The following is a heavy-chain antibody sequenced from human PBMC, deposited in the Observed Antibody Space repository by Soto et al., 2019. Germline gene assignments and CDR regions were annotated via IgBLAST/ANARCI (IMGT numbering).Heavy chain of an antibody. V-gene: IGHV4-31*03. CDR2: IYYSGST. J-gene: IGHJ5*02. D-gene: IGHD6-13*01. CDR3: ARDLAAAGPNWFDP. CDR1: GGSISSGGYY. Sequence: SETLSLTCTFSGGSISSGGYYWSWLRQHPGKGLEWIGYIYYSGSTYYNPSLKSRVTISVDTSKNQFSLKLSSVTAADTAVYYCARDLAAAGPNWFDPWGQGTLVTVSS.